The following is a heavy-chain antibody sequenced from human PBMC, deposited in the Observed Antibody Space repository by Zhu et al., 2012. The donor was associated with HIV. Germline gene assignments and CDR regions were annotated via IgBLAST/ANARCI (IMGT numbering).Heavy chain of an antibody. D-gene: IGHD3-10*01. CDR3: AGGSGSYWFDP. CDR2: IYYSGST. CDR1: GGSISSSSYY. V-gene: IGHV4-39*01. J-gene: IGHJ5*02. Sequence: QVQLQESGPGLVKPSETLSLTCTVSGGSISSSSYYWGWIRQPPGKGLEWIESIYYSGSTYYNPSLKSRVTISVDTSKNQFSLKLSSVTAADTAVYYCAGGSGSYWFDPWGQGTLVTVSS.